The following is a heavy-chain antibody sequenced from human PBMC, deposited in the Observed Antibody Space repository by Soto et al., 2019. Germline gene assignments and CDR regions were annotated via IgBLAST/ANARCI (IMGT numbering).Heavy chain of an antibody. CDR3: AHSSPDYYYYGMDV. J-gene: IGHJ6*02. CDR1: GDSVSSNSAA. D-gene: IGHD6-13*01. CDR2: TYYRSKWYN. Sequence: RSQTLSLTCAISGDSVSSNSAAWNWIRQSPSRGLEWLGGTYYRSKWYNDYAVSVKSRITINPDTSKNQFSLQLNSVTPEDTAVYYCAHSSPDYYYYGMDVWGQGTTVTV. V-gene: IGHV6-1*01.